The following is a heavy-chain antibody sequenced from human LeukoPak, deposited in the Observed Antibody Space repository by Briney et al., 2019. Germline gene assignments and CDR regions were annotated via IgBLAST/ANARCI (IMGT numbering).Heavy chain of an antibody. D-gene: IGHD4-17*01. V-gene: IGHV3-11*03. CDR3: AMGRTTVTSLVSY. Sequence: GGSLRLSCAASGFTFSDYYMNWIRQAPGKGLEWVSYISGSGSGANYAASVKGRFTISRDNAKNSLYLQMTSLGAEATAMNYCAMGRTTVTSLVSYWVQGSQVSV. CDR1: GFTFSDYY. J-gene: IGHJ4*02. CDR2: ISGSGSGA.